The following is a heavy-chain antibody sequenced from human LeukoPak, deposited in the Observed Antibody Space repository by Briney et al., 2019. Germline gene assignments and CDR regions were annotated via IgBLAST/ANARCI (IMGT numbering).Heavy chain of an antibody. D-gene: IGHD3-22*01. J-gene: IGHJ3*02. CDR1: GYTLTELS. CDR2: INPSGGST. CDR3: ARCHSSGYYDDAFDI. Sequence: ASVKVSCKVSGYTLTELSMHWVRQAPGQGLEWMGIINPSGGSTSYAQKFQGRVTMTRDTSTSTVYMELSSLRSEDTAVYYCARCHSSGYYDDAFDIWGQGTMVTVSS. V-gene: IGHV1-46*01.